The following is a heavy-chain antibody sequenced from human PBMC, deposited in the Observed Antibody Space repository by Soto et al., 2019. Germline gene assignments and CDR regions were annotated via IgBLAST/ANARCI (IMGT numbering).Heavy chain of an antibody. D-gene: IGHD3-16*01. CDR1: GGSFSGYY. CDR2: INHSGST. Sequence: QVQLQQWGAGLLKPSETLSLTCAVYGGSFSGYYWSWIRQPPGKGLEWIGEINHSGSTNYNPSLKSRVNISVDTSSNQFSLKLSSVTAADTAVYYCARSFRWGSRHKRFDYWGQGTLVTVSS. CDR3: ARSFRWGSRHKRFDY. J-gene: IGHJ4*02. V-gene: IGHV4-34*01.